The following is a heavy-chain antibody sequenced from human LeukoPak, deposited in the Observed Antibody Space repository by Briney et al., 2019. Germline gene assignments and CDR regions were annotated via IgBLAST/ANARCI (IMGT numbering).Heavy chain of an antibody. Sequence: PGGSLRLSCAASGFTFSSYSMNWVRQAPGKGLEWVSYISSSSSTIYYADSVKGRFTISRDNAKNSLYLQMNSLRDEDTAVYYCARDSAGRLQTSHDYWGQGTLVTVSS. D-gene: IGHD6-25*01. CDR3: ARDSAGRLQTSHDY. CDR2: ISSSSSTI. J-gene: IGHJ4*02. V-gene: IGHV3-48*02. CDR1: GFTFSSYS.